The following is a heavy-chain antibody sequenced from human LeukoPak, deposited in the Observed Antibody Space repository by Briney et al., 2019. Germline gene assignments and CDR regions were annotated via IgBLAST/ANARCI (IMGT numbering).Heavy chain of an antibody. V-gene: IGHV3-48*03. CDR2: ISSSGSTI. D-gene: IGHD3-22*01. CDR1: GFTFSSYE. CDR3: AREAKSYYDTTTGWFDP. J-gene: IGHJ5*02. Sequence: GGSLRLSCAASGFTFSSYEMNWVRQAPGKGLEWVSYISSSGSTIYYADSVKGRFTISRDKAKNSLYLQMNSLRAEDTAVYYCAREAKSYYDTTTGWFDPWGQGTLVTVSS.